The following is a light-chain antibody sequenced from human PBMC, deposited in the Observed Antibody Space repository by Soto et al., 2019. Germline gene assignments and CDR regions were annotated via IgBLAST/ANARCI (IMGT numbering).Light chain of an antibody. CDR3: QQYHIYPLT. J-gene: IGKJ4*01. Sequence: DVQMTQSPSSLSASVGDRVTITCRASQDINSWLAWYQQKPGNAPKSLIYAASSLQTGVPSRFSGSASGTHFTLTISNLQPEDSATYYCQQYHIYPLTFGGGTKVEIK. CDR1: QDINSW. V-gene: IGKV1D-16*01. CDR2: AAS.